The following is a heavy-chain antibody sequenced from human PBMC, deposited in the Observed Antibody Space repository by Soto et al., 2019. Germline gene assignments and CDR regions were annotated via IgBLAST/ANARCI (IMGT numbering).Heavy chain of an antibody. J-gene: IGHJ4*02. V-gene: IGHV4-30-2*01. CDR3: ATAPGPY. CDR1: GGSICSGGYS. Sequence: PSETLSLTCAVSGGSICSGGYSWSWIRQPPGKGLEWIGYIYHGGSTYYNPSLKSRVTISVDRSKNQFSLKLSSVTAADTDVYYCATAPGPYWGQGTLVTVSS. CDR2: IYHGGST.